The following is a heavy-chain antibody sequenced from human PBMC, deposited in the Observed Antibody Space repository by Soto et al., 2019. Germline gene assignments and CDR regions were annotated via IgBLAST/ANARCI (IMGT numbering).Heavy chain of an antibody. CDR1: GFTFSSYE. CDR3: AREFYCSSTSCPFDY. CDR2: ISSSGSTI. V-gene: IGHV3-48*03. D-gene: IGHD2-2*01. J-gene: IGHJ4*02. Sequence: VGSLRLSCAASGFTFSSYEMNWVRQAPGKGLEWVSYISSSGSTIYYADSVKGRFTISRDNAKNSLYLQMNSLRAEDTAVYYCAREFYCSSTSCPFDYWGQGTLVTVSS.